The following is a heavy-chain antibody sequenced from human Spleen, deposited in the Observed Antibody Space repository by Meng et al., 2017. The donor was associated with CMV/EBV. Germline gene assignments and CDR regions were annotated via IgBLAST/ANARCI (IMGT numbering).Heavy chain of an antibody. CDR1: GYTFSGYY. CDR2: IIPIFGTA. J-gene: IGHJ4*02. CDR3: ARGAGGSYYEGLVW. Sequence: ASGYTFSGYYMHWVRQPPGQGLEWMGGIIPIFGTANYAQKFQGRVTITTDESTSTAYMELSSLRSEDTAVYYCARGAGGSYYEGLVWWGQGTLVTVSS. V-gene: IGHV1-69*05. D-gene: IGHD1-26*01.